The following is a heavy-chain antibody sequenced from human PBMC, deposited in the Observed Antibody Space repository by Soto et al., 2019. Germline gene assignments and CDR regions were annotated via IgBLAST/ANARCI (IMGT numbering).Heavy chain of an antibody. V-gene: IGHV5-51*01. D-gene: IGHD3-22*01. CDR3: ATPVRPYYYDSSAEAFDI. CDR1: GYSFTSYW. J-gene: IGHJ3*02. Sequence: GESLKLSCKGSGYSFTSYWIGWVRQKPGKGLEWMGIIYPGDSDTRYSPSFQGQVTISADKSISTAYLQWSSLKASDTAMYYCATPVRPYYYDSSAEAFDIWGQGTMVTVSS. CDR2: IYPGDSDT.